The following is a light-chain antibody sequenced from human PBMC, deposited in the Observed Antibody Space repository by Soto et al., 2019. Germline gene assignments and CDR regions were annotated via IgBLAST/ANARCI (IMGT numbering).Light chain of an antibody. V-gene: IGLV2-11*01. CDR1: SSDVGAYNY. CDR2: DVN. J-gene: IGLJ1*01. Sequence: QSALTRPRSVSGSPGQSVTISCTGTSSDVGAYNYVSWYQQHPDKAPKFMIYDVNKRPSGVPDRFSGSKSGNTASLTISGLQAEDEADYYCCSYAGTPYVFGTGTKVTVL. CDR3: CSYAGTPYV.